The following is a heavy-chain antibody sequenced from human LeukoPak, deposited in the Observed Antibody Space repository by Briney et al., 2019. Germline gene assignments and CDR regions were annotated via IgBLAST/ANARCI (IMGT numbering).Heavy chain of an antibody. CDR3: ARYCSSTSCYAFDI. V-gene: IGHV3-21*01. J-gene: IGHJ3*02. D-gene: IGHD2-2*01. Sequence: KTGGSLRLSCAASGFTFSSYSMNWVRQAPGKGLEWVSSISSSSSYIYYADSVKGRFTISRDNAKNSLYLQMNSLRAEDTAVYYCARYCSSTSCYAFDIWGQGTMVTVSS. CDR2: ISSSSSYI. CDR1: GFTFSSYS.